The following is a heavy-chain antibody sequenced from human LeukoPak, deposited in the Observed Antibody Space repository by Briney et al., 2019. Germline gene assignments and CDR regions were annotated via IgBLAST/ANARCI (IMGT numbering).Heavy chain of an antibody. CDR2: IYSGGST. D-gene: IGHD6-13*01. CDR3: ERDDRAAASTV. J-gene: IGHJ4*02. Sequence: PGGSLRLSCAASGFTVSSNYMSWVRQAPGKGLEWVSVIYSGGSTYYADPVKGRFTISRDNSKNTLYLQMNSLRAEDTAVYYCERDDRAAASTVWGQGTLVTVSS. CDR1: GFTVSSNY. V-gene: IGHV3-66*01.